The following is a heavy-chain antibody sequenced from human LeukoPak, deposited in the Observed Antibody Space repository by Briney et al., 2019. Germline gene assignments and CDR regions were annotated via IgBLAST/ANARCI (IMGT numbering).Heavy chain of an antibody. CDR3: ATRTYDNWNALSIDY. V-gene: IGHV1-24*01. CDR2: FDPEDGET. CDR1: GYTLTELS. D-gene: IGHD1-1*01. J-gene: IGHJ4*02. Sequence: ASVKVSCKVSGYTLTELSMHWVRQAPGKGLEWMGGFDPEDGETIYAQKFQGRVTMTEDTSTDTAYMELSSLRSEDTAVYYCATRTYDNWNALSIDYWGQGTLVTVSS.